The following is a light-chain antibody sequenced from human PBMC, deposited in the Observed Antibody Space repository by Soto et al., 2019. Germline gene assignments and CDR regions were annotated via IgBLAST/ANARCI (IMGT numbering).Light chain of an antibody. CDR1: QSIRRW. V-gene: IGKV1-5*03. Sequence: DIQMTQSPSTLSASVGDRVTITCRASQSIRRWVAWYQQKPGKAPNLLIYEASSLETGVPSRFSGSGSGTESSLTISSLQPDDFASYYCQQFNSYPYTFGQGTKLEIK. CDR3: QQFNSYPYT. J-gene: IGKJ2*01. CDR2: EAS.